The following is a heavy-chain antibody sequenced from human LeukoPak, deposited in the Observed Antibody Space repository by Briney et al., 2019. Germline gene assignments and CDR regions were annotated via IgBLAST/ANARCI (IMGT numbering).Heavy chain of an antibody. D-gene: IGHD3-10*01. CDR2: IRYDSSNK. CDR3: ARDGDGSGSYYNGVSYYFDY. V-gene: IGHV3-30*02. J-gene: IGHJ4*02. CDR1: GFTLSNYG. Sequence: GGSLRLSCVASGFTLSNYGMHWVRQAPGKGPEWVSFIRYDSSNKYYADSVRGRFTISRDNAKNSLYLQMNSLRAEDTAVYYCARDGDGSGSYYNGVSYYFDYWGQGTLVTVSS.